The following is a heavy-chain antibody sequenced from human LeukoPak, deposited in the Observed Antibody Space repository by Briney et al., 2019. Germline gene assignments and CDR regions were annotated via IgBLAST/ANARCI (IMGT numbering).Heavy chain of an antibody. J-gene: IGHJ4*02. Sequence: SQTLSLTCTVSGGSISSGDYYWSWIRQPPGKGLEWIGYIYYSGSTYYNPSLKRRVTISVDTAKNQFSLKLSSVTAADTAVYYCATGTMVRGVISFFDYWGQGTLVTVSS. V-gene: IGHV4-30-4*01. CDR2: IYYSGST. CDR1: GGSISSGDYY. CDR3: ATGTMVRGVISFFDY. D-gene: IGHD3-10*01.